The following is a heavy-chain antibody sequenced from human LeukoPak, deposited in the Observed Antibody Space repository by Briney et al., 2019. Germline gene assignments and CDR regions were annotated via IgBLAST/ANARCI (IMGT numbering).Heavy chain of an antibody. CDR2: IKQDGSEK. CDR1: GCTFSSYW. CDR3: ARDWQTRSGWPNY. D-gene: IGHD6-19*01. V-gene: IGHV3-7*03. Sequence: GGSLRLSCATSGCTFSSYWMSWVRQAPGKGLEWVANIKQDGSEKYYVDSVKGRFTISRDNTKNSLYLQMNSLRAEDTAVYYCARDWQTRSGWPNYWGQGTLVTVSS. J-gene: IGHJ4*02.